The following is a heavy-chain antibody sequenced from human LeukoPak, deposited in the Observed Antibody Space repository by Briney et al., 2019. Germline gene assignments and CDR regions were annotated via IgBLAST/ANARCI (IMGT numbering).Heavy chain of an antibody. CDR1: GFTFSSYA. J-gene: IGHJ4*02. V-gene: IGHV3-30*04. Sequence: GGSLRLSCAASGFTFSSYAMHWVRQAPGKGLEWVAVISYDGSNKYYADSVKGRFTISRDIAKNSLYLQMNSLRAEDTAVYYCARDANHYYDGSGYCDYWGQGTLVTVSS. D-gene: IGHD3-22*01. CDR3: ARDANHYYDGSGYCDY. CDR2: ISYDGSNK.